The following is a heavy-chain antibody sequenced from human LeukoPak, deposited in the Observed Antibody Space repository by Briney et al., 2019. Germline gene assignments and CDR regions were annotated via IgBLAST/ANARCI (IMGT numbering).Heavy chain of an antibody. CDR1: GFTVSSNY. D-gene: IGHD6-13*01. V-gene: IGHV3-53*01. Sequence: GGSLRLSCAASGFTVSSNYMTWVRPAPGEGLEWLSVIYSDGSTYYADSVRGRFTILRDNSKNTLYLQMNSLRAEDTAVYYCARDKKNPYSSSWYGIDYWGQGTLVTVSS. CDR2: IYSDGST. CDR3: ARDKKNPYSSSWYGIDY. J-gene: IGHJ4*02.